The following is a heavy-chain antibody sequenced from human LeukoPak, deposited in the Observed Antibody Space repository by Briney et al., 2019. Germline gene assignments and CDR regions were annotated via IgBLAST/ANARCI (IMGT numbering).Heavy chain of an antibody. CDR1: GYTFTGYY. Sequence: ASVKVSCKASGYTFTGYYMHWVRQAPGQGLEWMGWINPNSGGTNYAQKFQGRVTMTRDTSISTAYMELSRLRSDDTAVYYCAGDNYGDYNLNYWGQGTLVTVSS. CDR2: INPNSGGT. J-gene: IGHJ4*02. V-gene: IGHV1-2*02. CDR3: AGDNYGDYNLNY. D-gene: IGHD4-17*01.